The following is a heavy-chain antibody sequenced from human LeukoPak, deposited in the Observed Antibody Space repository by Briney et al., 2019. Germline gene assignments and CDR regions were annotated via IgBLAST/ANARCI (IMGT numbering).Heavy chain of an antibody. CDR3: ATDRDNSDWQKRFDS. CDR1: GFTFSSYS. D-gene: IGHD4-11*01. CDR2: ISSSSSYI. Sequence: GGSLRLSCAVSGFTFSSYSMNWVRQAPGKGLEWVSSISSSSSYIYYADSVKGRFTISRDNAKNSLHLQMNSLRAEDTAVYYCATDRDNSDWQKRFDSWGQGTLVTVSS. V-gene: IGHV3-21*01. J-gene: IGHJ4*02.